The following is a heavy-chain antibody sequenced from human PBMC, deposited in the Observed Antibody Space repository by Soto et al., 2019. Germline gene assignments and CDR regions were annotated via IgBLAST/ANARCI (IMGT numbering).Heavy chain of an antibody. CDR2: IYYSGST. V-gene: IGHV4-39*01. J-gene: IGHJ5*02. CDR1: GGSISSSSYY. CDR3: ARPKGIAVAGTHNWFDP. Sequence: NLSETLSLTCTVSGGSISSSSYYWGWIRQPPGKGLEWIGSIYYSGSTYYNPSLKSRVTISVDTSKNQFSLKLSSVTAADTAVYYCARPKGIAVAGTHNWFDPWGQGTLVTVSS. D-gene: IGHD6-19*01.